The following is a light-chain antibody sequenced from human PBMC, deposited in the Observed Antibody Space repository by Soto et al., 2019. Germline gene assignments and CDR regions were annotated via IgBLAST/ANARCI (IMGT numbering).Light chain of an antibody. CDR1: QNIIFY. CDR2: AAS. J-gene: IGKJ3*01. Sequence: IQMTQSPSSLSASVGDRVTITCRASQNIIFYLNWYQQKPGKAPKLLIYAASNLQSGVPARFSGSGSGTDFTLTISSLQPEDFATYYCLQKYFYPFTFGPGTKVDIK. V-gene: IGKV1-6*01. CDR3: LQKYFYPFT.